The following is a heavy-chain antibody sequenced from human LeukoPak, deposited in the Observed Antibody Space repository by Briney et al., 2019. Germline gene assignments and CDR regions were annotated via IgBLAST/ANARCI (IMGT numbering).Heavy chain of an antibody. D-gene: IGHD1-26*01. J-gene: IGHJ3*02. CDR1: GGSISSSSYY. V-gene: IGHV4-61*05. CDR2: IYYSGST. Sequence: SETLSLTCTVSGGSISSSSYYWGWIRQPPGKGLEWIGYIYYSGSTNYNPSLKSRVTISVDTSKNQFSLKLSSVTAADTAVYYCARSRPPQGGSRLHDAFDIWGQGTMVTVSS. CDR3: ARSRPPQGGSRLHDAFDI.